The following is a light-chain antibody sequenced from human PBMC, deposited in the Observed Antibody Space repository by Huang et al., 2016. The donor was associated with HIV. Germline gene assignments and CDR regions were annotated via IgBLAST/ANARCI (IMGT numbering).Light chain of an antibody. V-gene: IGKV1-27*01. J-gene: IGKJ4*01. CDR3: QRYNSAPLT. CDR2: GAS. CDR1: QGIDTY. Sequence: DIEMTQSPSSLSASIGDTVTITCRASQGIDTYLAWYQQKPGKVPELLIYGASNLQPGIPSRCSGSGSETDFSLTINNLQPEDVATYFCQRYNSAPLTFGGGTKVAIK.